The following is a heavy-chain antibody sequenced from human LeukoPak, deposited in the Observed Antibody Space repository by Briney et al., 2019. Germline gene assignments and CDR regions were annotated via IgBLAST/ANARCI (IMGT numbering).Heavy chain of an antibody. D-gene: IGHD1-14*01. CDR3: AYNRNFALDN. Sequence: SETLSLTCAVSGASIDSHSWWSWVRQPPGKGLEWIGEIYHRGGANYKPSLKSRVTMSVDTSKNHFSLKLTSVTAADTAVYYCAYNRNFALDNWGQGTLVTVSS. CDR2: IYHRGGA. CDR1: GASIDSHSW. V-gene: IGHV4/OR15-8*01. J-gene: IGHJ4*02.